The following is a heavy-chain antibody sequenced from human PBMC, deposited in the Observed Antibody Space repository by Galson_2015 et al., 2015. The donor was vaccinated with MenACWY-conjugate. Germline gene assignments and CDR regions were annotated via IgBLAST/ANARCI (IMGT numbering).Heavy chain of an antibody. J-gene: IGHJ4*02. CDR2: IHYSGSS. D-gene: IGHD1/OR15-1a*01. Sequence: ETLSLTCTVSGGSISSYYWSWIRQPPGKGLEWIGSIHYSGSSYYNPSLKSRVTMSVDTSKNQFSLKLSSVTAADTAIYYCAGRKRHLWNIVDYWGQGTLVTVSS. CDR1: GGSISSYY. V-gene: IGHV4-59*04. CDR3: AGRKRHLWNIVDY.